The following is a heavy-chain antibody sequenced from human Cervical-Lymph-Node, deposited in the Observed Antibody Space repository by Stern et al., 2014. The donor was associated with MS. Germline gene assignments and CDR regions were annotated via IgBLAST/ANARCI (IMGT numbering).Heavy chain of an antibody. CDR3: AKDPPYTSTWPDALDV. V-gene: IGHV7-4-1*02. J-gene: IGHJ3*01. CDR1: GYSFTTFG. D-gene: IGHD2-2*02. Sequence: QVQLVQSGSELKNPGASVRVSCKGSGYSFTTFGINWVRQAPGQGLEWMGWINTNTGHPTYAQGFTGRFVVSLDTSVSTAYLQIINLKAEDTAVYYCAKDPPYTSTWPDALDVWGQGTMVTVSS. CDR2: INTNTGHP.